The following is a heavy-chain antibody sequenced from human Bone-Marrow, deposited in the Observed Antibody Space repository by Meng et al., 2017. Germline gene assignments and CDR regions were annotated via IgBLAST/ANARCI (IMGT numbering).Heavy chain of an antibody. V-gene: IGHV1-3*01. D-gene: IGHD5-18*01. J-gene: IGHJ4*02. CDR3: ARSGIQLWLYY. CDR1: GYTFTNFA. Sequence: QVQLVQSGAEVKKPGASVKVSCKASGYTFTNFAIHWVRQAPGQRLEWMGWVNAGNDNTKYSQKFQGRVTITRDASASTAYMELSSLRSEDTAVYYCARSGIQLWLYYWGQGTLVTVSS. CDR2: VNAGNDNT.